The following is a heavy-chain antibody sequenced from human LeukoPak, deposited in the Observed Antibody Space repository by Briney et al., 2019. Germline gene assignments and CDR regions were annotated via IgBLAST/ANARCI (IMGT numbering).Heavy chain of an antibody. CDR1: GFIFSNYG. Sequence: GGSLRLSCAASGFIFSNYGMSWVRQAPGKGLEWVSAMSGSGSRTYYADSVKGRFTISRDNSKNTLYLQMSSLRVEDTALYYCAKDRVGAILYFDYWGQGTLVTVSS. CDR2: MSGSGSRT. CDR3: AKDRVGAILYFDY. V-gene: IGHV3-23*01. J-gene: IGHJ4*02. D-gene: IGHD1-26*01.